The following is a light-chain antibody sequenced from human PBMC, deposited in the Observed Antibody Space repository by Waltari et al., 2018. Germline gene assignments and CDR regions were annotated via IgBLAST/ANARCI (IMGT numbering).Light chain of an antibody. CDR3: SSFTSSTTGI. V-gene: IGLV2-14*03. CDR1: SSASGGSEY. CDR2: DVN. Sequence: SALTQPASASGSPGLSIPISCSRISSASGGSEYVSWYQQHPGKAPKVIIYDVNNRPSGVSNRFSGSKSGSSASLTISGLQAEDEADYYCSSFTSSTTGIFGGGTKVTVL. J-gene: IGLJ2*01.